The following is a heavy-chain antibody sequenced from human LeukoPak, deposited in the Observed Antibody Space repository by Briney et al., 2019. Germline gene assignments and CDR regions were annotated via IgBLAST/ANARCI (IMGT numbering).Heavy chain of an antibody. D-gene: IGHD5-18*01. Sequence: GGSLRLSSAASGFAFSAYWMSWVRQAPGKGLEWVAKIKPDGSEKYYVDSVKGRFTISRDKAKNSLYLQMNSLRDEDTAVYYCARGGYSYGHDYWGQGTLVTVSS. J-gene: IGHJ4*02. V-gene: IGHV3-7*01. CDR3: ARGGYSYGHDY. CDR1: GFAFSAYW. CDR2: IKPDGSEK.